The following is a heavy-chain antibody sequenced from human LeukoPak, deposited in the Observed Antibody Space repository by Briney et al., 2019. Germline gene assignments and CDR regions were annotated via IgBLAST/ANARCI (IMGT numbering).Heavy chain of an antibody. CDR3: AKPIGYCSGGSCYSFDC. CDR1: GLTFGNAW. D-gene: IGHD2-15*01. CDR2: ISYDGSTK. J-gene: IGHJ4*02. Sequence: PGGSLRLSCVVSGLTFGNAWMSWVRQAPGKGLEWVAVISYDGSTKDYADSVKGRFTISRDNSKNTVYLQMNSLRPEDTAVYHCAKPIGYCSGGSCYSFDCWGQGTLVTVSS. V-gene: IGHV3-30*18.